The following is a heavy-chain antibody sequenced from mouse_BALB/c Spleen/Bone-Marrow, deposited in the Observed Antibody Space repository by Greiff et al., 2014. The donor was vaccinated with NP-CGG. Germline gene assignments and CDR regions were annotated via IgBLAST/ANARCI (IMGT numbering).Heavy chain of an antibody. CDR3: ARGGGSSYNYAMDY. CDR2: ISYSGST. J-gene: IGHJ4*01. D-gene: IGHD1-1*01. CDR1: GDSITSGY. Sequence: VQLKQSGPSLVKPSQTLSLTCSVTGDSITSGYWNWIRKFPGNKLEYMGYISYSGSTYCNPSLKSRISITRDTSKNQYYLQLNSVTTEDTATYYCARGGGSSYNYAMDYWGQGTSVTVSS. V-gene: IGHV3-8*02.